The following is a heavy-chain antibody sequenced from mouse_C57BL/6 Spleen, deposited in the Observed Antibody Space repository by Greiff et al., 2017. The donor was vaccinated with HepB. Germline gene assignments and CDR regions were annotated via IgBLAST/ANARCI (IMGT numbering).Heavy chain of an antibody. V-gene: IGHV5-9-1*02. J-gene: IGHJ3*01. CDR1: GFTFSSYA. CDR3: TRAPYYGSSYGFAY. D-gene: IGHD1-1*01. CDR2: ISSGGDYI. Sequence: DVMLVESGEGLVKPGGSLKLSCAASGFTFSSYAMSWVRQTPEKRLEWVAYISSGGDYIYYADTVKGRFTISRDNARNTLYLQMSSLKSEDTAMYYCTRAPYYGSSYGFAYWGQGTLVTVSA.